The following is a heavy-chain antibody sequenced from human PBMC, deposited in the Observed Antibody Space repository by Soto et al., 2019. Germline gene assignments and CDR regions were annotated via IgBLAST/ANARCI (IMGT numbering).Heavy chain of an antibody. CDR3: VRTSLVVAAATREDY. D-gene: IGHD2-15*01. V-gene: IGHV3-74*01. CDR1: GFTLSSYW. Sequence: EVQLVESGGGLVQPGGSLRLSCAASGFTLSSYWVHWVRQAPGKGLVWVSRINSDGSSTSYADCVKGRFTISRDNAKNTLYLQMNSLRAEDTAVYYCVRTSLVVAAATREDYWGQGTLVTVSS. CDR2: INSDGSST. J-gene: IGHJ4*02.